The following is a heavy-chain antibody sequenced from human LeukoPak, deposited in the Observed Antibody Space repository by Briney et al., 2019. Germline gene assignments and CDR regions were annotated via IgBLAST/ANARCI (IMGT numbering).Heavy chain of an antibody. J-gene: IGHJ4*02. CDR3: ARDQGIFDY. CDR2: ISSSSKTI. V-gene: IGHV3-48*02. CDR1: GFTFTNAW. Sequence: GGSLRLSCAASGFTFTNAWMSWVRQAPGKGLEWVSYISSSSKTIYYADSVKGRFTISRDNAKNSLYLRMNSLRDEDSAVYYCARDQGIFDYWGQGTLVIVSS.